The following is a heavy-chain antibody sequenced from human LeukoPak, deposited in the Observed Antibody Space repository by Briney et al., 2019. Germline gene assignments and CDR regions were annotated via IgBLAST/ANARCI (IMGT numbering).Heavy chain of an antibody. CDR3: ARDLLGFWSGYSPRDY. V-gene: IGHV1-2*02. CDR1: GYTFTGYY. D-gene: IGHD3-3*01. J-gene: IGHJ4*02. CDR2: INPNSGGT. Sequence: GASVKVSCKASGYTFTGYYMHWVRQAPGQGLEWMGWINPNSGGTNYAQKFQGRVTMTRDTSISTAYMELSRLRSDDTAVYYCARDLLGFWSGYSPRDYWGQGTLVTVSS.